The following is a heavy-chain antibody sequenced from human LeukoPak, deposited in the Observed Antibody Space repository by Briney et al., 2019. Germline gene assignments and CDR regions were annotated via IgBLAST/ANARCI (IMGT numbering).Heavy chain of an antibody. Sequence: GGSLRLSCAASGFTVSSNYMSWVRQAPGKGLEWVSVIYSGGSTYYADSVKGRFTISRDNSKNTQYLQMNSLRAEDTAVYYCARQRGYSYGYSGGQFDYWGQGTLVTVSS. V-gene: IGHV3-66*04. J-gene: IGHJ4*02. CDR1: GFTVSSNY. D-gene: IGHD5-18*01. CDR3: ARQRGYSYGYSGGQFDY. CDR2: IYSGGST.